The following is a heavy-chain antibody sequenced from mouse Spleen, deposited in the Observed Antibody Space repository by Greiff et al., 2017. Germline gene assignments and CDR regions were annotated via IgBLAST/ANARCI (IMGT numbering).Heavy chain of an antibody. CDR2: IDPETGGT. Sequence: VQLQESGAELVRPGASVTLSCKASGYTFTDYEMHWVKQTPVHGLEWIGAIDPETGGTAYNQKFKGKATLTADKSSSTAYMELRSLTSEDSAVYYCTRRGRSEGFAYWGQGTLVTVSA. V-gene: IGHV1-15*01. CDR1: GYTFTDYE. D-gene: IGHD3-3*01. J-gene: IGHJ3*01. CDR3: TRRGRSEGFAY.